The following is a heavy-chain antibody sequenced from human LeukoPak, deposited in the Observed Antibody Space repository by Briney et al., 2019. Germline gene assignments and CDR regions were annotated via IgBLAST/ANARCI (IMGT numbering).Heavy chain of an antibody. CDR2: IYYSGST. CDR1: GGSISSSSYY. J-gene: IGHJ6*03. Sequence: SETLSLTCTVSGGSISSSSYYWGWIRQPPGKGLEWIGSIYYSGSTYYNPSLKSRVTISVGTSKNQFSLKLSSVTAADTAVYYCARDKIPSSIMVLTSKYYMDVWGKGTTVTVSS. D-gene: IGHD4/OR15-4a*01. CDR3: ARDKIPSSIMVLTSKYYMDV. V-gene: IGHV4-39*07.